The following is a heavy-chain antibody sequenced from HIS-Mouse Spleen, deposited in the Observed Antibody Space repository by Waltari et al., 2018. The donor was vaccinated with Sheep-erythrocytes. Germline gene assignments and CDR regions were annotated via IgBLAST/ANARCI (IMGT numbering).Heavy chain of an antibody. J-gene: IGHJ4*02. V-gene: IGHV3-21*01. CDR2: ISSSSSYI. Sequence: EVQLVESGGGLVKPGGSLRLSCAASGFTFSSYSMNWFRQAPGKGREWGSSISSSSSYIYYADAVKCRFTISRDNAKNSLYLQMNSLRAEDTAVYYCARVASGATFDYWGQGTLVTVSS. D-gene: IGHD1-26*01. CDR1: GFTFSSYS. CDR3: ARVASGATFDY.